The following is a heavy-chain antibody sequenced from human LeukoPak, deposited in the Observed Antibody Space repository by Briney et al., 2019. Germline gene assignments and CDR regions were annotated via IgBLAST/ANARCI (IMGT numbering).Heavy chain of an antibody. V-gene: IGHV3-53*01. J-gene: IGHJ4*02. CDR1: GFTFGSYS. CDR3: ARPIKDYGGNNYFDY. D-gene: IGHD4-23*01. Sequence: GGSLRLSCAASGFTFGSYSMNWVRQAPGKGLEWVSVIYSGGSTYYADSVKGRFTISRDNSKNTLYLQMNSLRAEDTAVYYCARPIKDYGGNNYFDYWGQGTLVTVSS. CDR2: IYSGGST.